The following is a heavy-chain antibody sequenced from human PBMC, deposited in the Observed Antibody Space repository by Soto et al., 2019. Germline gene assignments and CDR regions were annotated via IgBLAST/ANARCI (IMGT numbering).Heavy chain of an antibody. J-gene: IGHJ3*02. CDR3: ASSVGGNPGAFDI. CDR1: GFTFSSYW. D-gene: IGHD2-15*01. CDR2: VKQDGSEK. V-gene: IGHV3-7*03. Sequence: QPGGSLRLSCAASGFTFSSYWMSWVRQAPGKGLEWVANVKQDGSEKYYVDSVKGRFTISRDNAKNSLYLQMNSLRAEDTAVYYCASSVGGNPGAFDIWGQGTMVTVSS.